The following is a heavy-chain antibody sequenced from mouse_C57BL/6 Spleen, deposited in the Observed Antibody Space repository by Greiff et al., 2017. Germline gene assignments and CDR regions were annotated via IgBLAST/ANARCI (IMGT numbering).Heavy chain of an antibody. V-gene: IGHV1-4*01. CDR2: INPSSGYT. Sequence: QVQLQQSGAELARPGASVKMSCKASDYTFTSYTMHWVKQRPGQGLEWIGCINPSSGYTKYNQKFKDKATLTADKSSSTAYMQLSSLTSADSAVYYCASEDDYPDRGQGTTLTVSS. J-gene: IGHJ2*01. CDR3: ASEDDYPD. CDR1: DYTFTSYT. D-gene: IGHD2-4*01.